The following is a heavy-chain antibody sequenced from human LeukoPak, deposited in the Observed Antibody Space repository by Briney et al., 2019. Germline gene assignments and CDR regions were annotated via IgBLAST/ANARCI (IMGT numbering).Heavy chain of an antibody. V-gene: IGHV3-7*03. D-gene: IGHD3-10*01. J-gene: IGHJ4*02. Sequence: GGSLRLSCAASEFTFSTYWMTWVRQAPGKGLEWVADIKQDGSEKYYVDSVKGRFTISRDNSKNTLYLQMNSLRAEDTAVYYCAKDGVLLWFGELFRRTYFDYWGQGTLVTVSS. CDR1: EFTFSTYW. CDR3: AKDGVLLWFGELFRRTYFDY. CDR2: IKQDGSEK.